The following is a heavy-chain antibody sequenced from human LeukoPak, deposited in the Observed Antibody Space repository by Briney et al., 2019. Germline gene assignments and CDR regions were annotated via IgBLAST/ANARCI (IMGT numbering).Heavy chain of an antibody. V-gene: IGHV1-18*01. CDR1: GYSFTSYG. J-gene: IGHJ4*02. Sequence: ASVKVSCKASGYSFTSYGISWVRQAPGQGREWMGWISAYNGNTNYAQKLQGRVTMTTDTSTSTAYMELRSLRSDDTAVYYCASEGEYSSGWSPYYFDYWGQGTLVTVSS. CDR2: ISAYNGNT. CDR3: ASEGEYSSGWSPYYFDY. D-gene: IGHD6-19*01.